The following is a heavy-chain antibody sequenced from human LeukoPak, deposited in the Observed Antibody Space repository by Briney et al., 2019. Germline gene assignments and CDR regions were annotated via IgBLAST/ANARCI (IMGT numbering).Heavy chain of an antibody. J-gene: IGHJ5*02. CDR2: ISGSGGST. V-gene: IGHV3-23*01. Sequence: GGSLRLSCVASGFSFGKYWMSWVRQAPGKGLEWVSAISGSGGSTYYADSVKGRFTISRDNSKNTLYLQMNSLRAEDTAVYYCAKAPDYGDYFWFDPWGQGTLVTVSS. CDR1: GFSFGKYW. D-gene: IGHD4-17*01. CDR3: AKAPDYGDYFWFDP.